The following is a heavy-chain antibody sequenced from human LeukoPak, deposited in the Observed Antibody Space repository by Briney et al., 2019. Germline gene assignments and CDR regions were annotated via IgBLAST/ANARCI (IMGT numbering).Heavy chain of an antibody. CDR3: ARVGGRSWYKVFET. D-gene: IGHD6-13*01. CDR1: GGSISSSSYY. CDR2: SYYSGST. V-gene: IGHV4-39*07. J-gene: IGHJ5*02. Sequence: SETLSLTCTVSGGSISSSSYYWGRLRQPPGKGLEWIGSSYYSGSTYYNPSLKSRVTISVDTSKNQFSLKLSSGTAAETAVYYCARVGGRSWYKVFETWGQGTLVTVSP.